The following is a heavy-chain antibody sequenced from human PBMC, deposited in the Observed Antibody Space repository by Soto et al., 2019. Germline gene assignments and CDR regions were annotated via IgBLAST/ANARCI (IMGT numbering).Heavy chain of an antibody. CDR1: GFSLTTSGVG. V-gene: IGHV2-5*02. Sequence: QITLNESGPTQVKPRQTLTLTCTFSGFSLTTSGVGVGWIRQSPGKAPEWLALIYWDDDKRYSPSLKSSLTTTKDTPKNQVVLTMADLDPADTATYYCAHRVLRTVFGLVTTTAIYFDFWGQGTPVAVSS. D-gene: IGHD3-3*01. CDR2: IYWDDDK. J-gene: IGHJ4*02. CDR3: AHRVLRTVFGLVTTTAIYFDF.